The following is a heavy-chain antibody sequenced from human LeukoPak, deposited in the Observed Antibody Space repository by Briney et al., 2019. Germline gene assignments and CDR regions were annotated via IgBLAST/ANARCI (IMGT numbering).Heavy chain of an antibody. V-gene: IGHV4-4*08. J-gene: IGHJ5*02. D-gene: IGHD1-26*01. CDR2: IHSGGYT. CDR1: GGSMSGSY. CDR3: AARQGPSNGSQDHLDP. Sequence: SETLSLTCSISGGSMSGSYWTWIRQPPGQGLEWIAYIHSGGYTNYNPSLKSRVTISVATSNKQFSLRVTSVTATDTAVEYCAARQGPSNGSQDHLDPRGQGALVIVSS.